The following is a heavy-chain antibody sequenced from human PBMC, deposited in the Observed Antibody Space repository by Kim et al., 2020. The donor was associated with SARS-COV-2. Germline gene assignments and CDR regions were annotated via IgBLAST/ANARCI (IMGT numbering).Heavy chain of an antibody. Sequence: SETLSLTCAVSGGSISSSNWWSWVRQPPGKGLEWIGEIYHSGSTNYNPSLKSRVTISVDKSKNQFSLKLSSVTAADTAVYYCASFTSGGYGSGRDFDYWGQGTLVTVSS. CDR1: GGSISSSNW. CDR2: IYHSGST. V-gene: IGHV4-4*02. D-gene: IGHD3-10*01. J-gene: IGHJ4*02. CDR3: ASFTSGGYGSGRDFDY.